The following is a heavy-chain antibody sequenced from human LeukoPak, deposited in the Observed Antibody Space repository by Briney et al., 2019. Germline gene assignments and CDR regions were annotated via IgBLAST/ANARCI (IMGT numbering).Heavy chain of an antibody. Sequence: PSETLSLTCSVSDGSINSYYWNWIRRPPGKGLEWIGYIYYNGNTNYNPSLKSRVTISVDTSKNQFSLKLSSVTAADTAVYYCAGLSSPDFDYWGQGTLVTVSS. CDR3: AGLSSPDFDY. J-gene: IGHJ4*02. D-gene: IGHD6-13*01. CDR1: DGSINSYY. V-gene: IGHV4-59*01. CDR2: IYYNGNT.